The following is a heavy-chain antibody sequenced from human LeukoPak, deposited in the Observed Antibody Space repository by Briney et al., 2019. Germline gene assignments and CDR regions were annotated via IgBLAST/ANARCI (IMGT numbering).Heavy chain of an antibody. J-gene: IGHJ4*02. D-gene: IGHD4-17*01. CDR2: INPNSGGT. CDR1: GYTFTGYY. Sequence: ASVKVSCKASGYTFTGYYMHWVRQAPGQGLEWIGWINPNSGGTNYAQKFQGRVTMTRDTSISTAYMELSRLRSDDTAVYYCARGRRGATGSTGDYWGQGTLVTVSS. CDR3: ARGRRGATGSTGDY. V-gene: IGHV1-2*02.